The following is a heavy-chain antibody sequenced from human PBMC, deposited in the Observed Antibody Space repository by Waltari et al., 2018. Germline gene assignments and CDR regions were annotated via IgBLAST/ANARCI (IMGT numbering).Heavy chain of an antibody. V-gene: IGHV4-4*07. Sequence: QVQLQESGPGLVKPSETLSLICTVSSGSGSRYYWNWLRQSAGKGLEWIGHVHASGTTKYNPSLRSRVTVSLDTSKNQFSLKLTSVTAADTAVYYCARSGDYAEYFQHWGLGTLLTVSS. D-gene: IGHD4-17*01. CDR3: ARSGDYAEYFQH. CDR1: SGSGSRYY. CDR2: VHASGTT. J-gene: IGHJ1*01.